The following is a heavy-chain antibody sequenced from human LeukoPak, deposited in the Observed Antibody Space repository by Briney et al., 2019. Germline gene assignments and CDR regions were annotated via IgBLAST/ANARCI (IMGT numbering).Heavy chain of an antibody. J-gene: IGHJ4*02. V-gene: IGHV1-18*01. CDR3: ARVKQLRFHYFDY. CDR2: ISAYNGNT. D-gene: IGHD5-18*01. Sequence: AASVTVSCKASGYTFTSYGISWVRQAPGQGLEWMGWISAYNGNTNYAQKLQGRVTMTTDTSTSTAYMELKSLRSDDTAVYYCARVKQLRFHYFDYWGQGTLVTVSS. CDR1: GYTFTSYG.